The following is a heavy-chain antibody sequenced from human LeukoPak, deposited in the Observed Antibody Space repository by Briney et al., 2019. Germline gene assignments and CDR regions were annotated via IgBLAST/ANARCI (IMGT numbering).Heavy chain of an antibody. J-gene: IGHJ5*02. CDR3: ARLRKMNCTNGVCYFNWFDP. D-gene: IGHD2-8*01. CDR2: ISAYNGNT. CDR1: GYTFTSYG. V-gene: IGHV1-18*01. Sequence: GASVKVSCKASGYTFTSYGISWVRQAPGQGLEWMGWISAYNGNTNYAQKLKGRVTMTTDTSTSTAYMELRSLRSDDTAVYYCARLRKMNCTNGVCYFNWFDPWGQGTLVTVSS.